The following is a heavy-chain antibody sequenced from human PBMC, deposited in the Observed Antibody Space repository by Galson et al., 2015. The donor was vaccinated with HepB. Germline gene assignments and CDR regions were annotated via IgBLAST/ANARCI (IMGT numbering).Heavy chain of an antibody. CDR1: GFTFGDYA. D-gene: IGHD3-3*01. J-gene: IGHJ4*02. CDR3: AGPLRFLVPHDY. CDR2: ISSSSNTI. V-gene: IGHV3-48*03. Sequence: SLRLSCAASGFTFGDYAMSWFRQAPGKGLEWVAYISSSSNTIYYADSVKGRFTISRDNAKKSLYLQMNTLRAEDTAVYYCAGPLRFLVPHDYWGQGTLVTVSS.